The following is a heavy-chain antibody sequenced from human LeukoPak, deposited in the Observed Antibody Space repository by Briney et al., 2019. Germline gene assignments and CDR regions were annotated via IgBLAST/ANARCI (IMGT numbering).Heavy chain of an antibody. CDR3: AREAYCGGPSCFAVNYMDV. J-gene: IGHJ6*03. Sequence: GGSLRLSCVASGSGFTFSEFWMGWVRQAPGERLEWVANIKGDGSETYYVDSVKGRFTISRDNVKNSVYLQMNSLRADDTSMYRCAREAYCGGPSCFAVNYMDVWGKGTTVPVSS. D-gene: IGHD2-2*01. V-gene: IGHV3-7*01. CDR1: GSGFTFSEFW. CDR2: IKGDGSET.